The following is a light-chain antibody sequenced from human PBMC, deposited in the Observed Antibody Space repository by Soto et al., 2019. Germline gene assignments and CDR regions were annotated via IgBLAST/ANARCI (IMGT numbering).Light chain of an antibody. CDR3: QSYDRTLSYV. J-gene: IGLJ1*01. V-gene: IGLV1-40*01. CDR2: GNS. CDR1: SSNIGAGYD. Sequence: QSVLTQPPSVSGAPGQRVTISCTGSSSNIGAGYDVHWYQQLPGTAPKLLIYGNSNRPSGVPDRFSGSKSGTSASLAITGLQAEDEADYYCQSYDRTLSYVFGTGTKPPS.